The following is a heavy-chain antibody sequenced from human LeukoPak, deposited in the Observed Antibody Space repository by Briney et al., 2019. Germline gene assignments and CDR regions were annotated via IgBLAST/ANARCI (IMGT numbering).Heavy chain of an antibody. CDR1: GGSFSGYY. D-gene: IGHD3-22*01. V-gene: IGHV4-34*01. CDR3: ARGVEGSSGYYDYYYYYMDV. Sequence: SETLSLTCAVYGGSFSGYYWSWIRQPPGKGLEWIGEIHHSGSTKYNPSLKSRVTISVHTSKNQFSLKLSSVTAADTAVYYCARGVEGSSGYYDYYYYYMDVWGKGTTVTISS. CDR2: IHHSGST. J-gene: IGHJ6*03.